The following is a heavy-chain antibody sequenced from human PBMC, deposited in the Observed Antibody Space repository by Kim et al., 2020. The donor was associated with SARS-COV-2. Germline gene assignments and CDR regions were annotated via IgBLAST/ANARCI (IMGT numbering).Heavy chain of an antibody. CDR1: GGSFSGHY. CDR3: ARGRVGDYYFMDV. Sequence: SETLSLTCAVYGGSFSGHYWTWIRQSPGKGLELIGEINHSGSTNYNPSLKSRVTISVDTSKNQFSRKLSSVTAADTAVYYCARGRVGDYYFMDVWGQGT. V-gene: IGHV4-34*01. CDR2: INHSGST. D-gene: IGHD3-3*01. J-gene: IGHJ6*02.